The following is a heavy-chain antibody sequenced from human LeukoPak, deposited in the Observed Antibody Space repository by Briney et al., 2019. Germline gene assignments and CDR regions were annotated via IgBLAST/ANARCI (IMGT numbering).Heavy chain of an antibody. V-gene: IGHV3-21*01. D-gene: IGHD4-17*01. CDR1: GFTFSSYS. CDR3: ARDDYGDYAGFDY. J-gene: IGHJ4*02. CDR2: ISSSSSYI. Sequence: GGSLRLSCAASGFTFSSYSMNWVRQAPGKGLKWVSSISSSSSYIYYADSVKGRFTISRDNAKNSLYLQMNSLRAEDTAVYYCARDDYGDYAGFDYWGQGTLVTVSS.